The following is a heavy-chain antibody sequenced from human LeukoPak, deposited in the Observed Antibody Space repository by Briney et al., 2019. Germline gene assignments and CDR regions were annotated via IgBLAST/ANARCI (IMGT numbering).Heavy chain of an antibody. D-gene: IGHD2-21*01. CDR1: GYSFSNYW. Sequence: GESLKISCKGSGYSFSNYWIGWVRQMPGKGLEWMGIIYPGDSDTRYSPSFRGQVTISADKSISTAYLQWSSLKASDTAMYYCARLRGGDIVVVSAIGLDYWGQGTLVTVSS. CDR2: IYPGDSDT. V-gene: IGHV5-51*01. CDR3: ARLRGGDIVVVSAIGLDY. J-gene: IGHJ4*02.